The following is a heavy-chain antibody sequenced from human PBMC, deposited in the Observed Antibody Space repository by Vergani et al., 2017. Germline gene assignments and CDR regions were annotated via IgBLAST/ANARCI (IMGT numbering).Heavy chain of an antibody. CDR2: IYPGDSDT. CDR1: GYSFTNYW. V-gene: IGHV5-51*01. CDR3: AKAWSGSYTPDYYYFDY. J-gene: IGHJ4*02. Sequence: EVQLVQSGAEVKKPGESLKISCKGSGYSFTNYWIGWVRQMPGKGLKWMGIIYPGDSDTRYSPSFQGQVTISADKSISTAHLQWSSLKASDTAMYYCAKAWSGSYTPDYYYFDYWGQGTLVTVSS. D-gene: IGHD1-26*01.